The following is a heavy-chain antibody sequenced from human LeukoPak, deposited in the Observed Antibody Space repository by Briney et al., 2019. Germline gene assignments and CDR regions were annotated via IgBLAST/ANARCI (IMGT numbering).Heavy chain of an antibody. V-gene: IGHV1-2*02. Sequence: ASVKVSCKASGYTFTGYYMHWVRQAPGQGLEWMGWINPNSGGTNYAQKFQGRVTMTRDTSISTAYMELSRLRSDGTAVYYCARVLLGVGAFDIWGQGTMVTVSS. CDR2: INPNSGGT. CDR3: ARVLLGVGAFDI. D-gene: IGHD2/OR15-2a*01. CDR1: GYTFTGYY. J-gene: IGHJ3*02.